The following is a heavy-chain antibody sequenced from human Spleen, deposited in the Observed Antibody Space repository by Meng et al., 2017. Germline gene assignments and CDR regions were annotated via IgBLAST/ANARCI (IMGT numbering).Heavy chain of an antibody. V-gene: IGHV4-4*02. J-gene: IGHJ5*02. CDR1: GGFISSTHW. D-gene: IGHD2-2*01. CDR3: VRVVPFASPFWFDP. CDR2: NDHSGST. Sequence: QVQLQESGPGLVKPSGTLSLTCAVSGGFISSTHWWGWVRQPPGKGLEWIGENDHSGSTNYNPSLKSRVTISVDKSKNQFSLKLTSVTAADTAVYYCVRVVPFASPFWFDPWGQGTLVTVSS.